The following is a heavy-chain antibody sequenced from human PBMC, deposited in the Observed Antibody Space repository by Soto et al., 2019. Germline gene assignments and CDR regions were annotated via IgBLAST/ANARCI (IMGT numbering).Heavy chain of an antibody. J-gene: IGHJ4*02. Sequence: EVQLLESGGGLVQPGGSLRLSCAASGFTFSSYAMSWVRQAPGKGLEWVSAISGSGGSTYYADSVKGRFTISRDNSKNTLYLQMNSLRAEDTAVYYCAKVVEGRITMVRGVIIHLDYWGQGTLVTVSS. CDR3: AKVVEGRITMVRGVIIHLDY. V-gene: IGHV3-23*01. CDR1: GFTFSSYA. D-gene: IGHD3-10*01. CDR2: ISGSGGST.